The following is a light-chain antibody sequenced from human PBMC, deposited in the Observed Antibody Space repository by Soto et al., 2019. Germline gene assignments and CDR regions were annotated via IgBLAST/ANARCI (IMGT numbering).Light chain of an antibody. CDR2: DAS. CDR3: QKRKNSTP. CDR1: QSVSSY. Sequence: EIVLTQSPATLSLSPGERATLSCRASQSVSSYLAWYQQKPGQAPRLLIYDASNRATGIPARFSGSGSGTDFPLPISSQELKVFDFYSCQKRKNSTPFGKGTRREIK. V-gene: IGKV3-11*01. J-gene: IGKJ5*01.